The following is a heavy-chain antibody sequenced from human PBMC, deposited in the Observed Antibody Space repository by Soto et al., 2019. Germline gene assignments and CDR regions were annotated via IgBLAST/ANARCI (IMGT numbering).Heavy chain of an antibody. CDR2: IYHSGST. V-gene: IGHV4-4*02. J-gene: IGHJ6*03. CDR1: SGSISSSNW. CDR3: ARRPRRARIDYYYYMDV. D-gene: IGHD6-6*01. Sequence: SETLSLTCAVSSGSISSSNWWSWVRQPPGKGLEWIGEIYHSGSTNYNPSLKSRVTISVDKSKNQFSLKLSSVTAADTAVYYCARRPRRARIDYYYYMDVWGKGTTVTVSS.